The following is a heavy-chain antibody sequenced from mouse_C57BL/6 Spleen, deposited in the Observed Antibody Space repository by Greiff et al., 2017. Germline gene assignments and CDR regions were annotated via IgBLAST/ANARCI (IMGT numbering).Heavy chain of an antibody. J-gene: IGHJ3*01. CDR2: INPSTGGT. D-gene: IGHD2-1*01. CDR1: GYSFTGYY. Sequence: VQLQQSGPELVKPGASVKISCKASGYSFTGYYMNWVKQSPEKSLEWIGEINPSTGGTTYNQKFKAKATLTVDKSSSTAYMQLKSLTSEDSAVYDCARRGNWAYWGQGTLVTVSA. V-gene: IGHV1-42*01. CDR3: ARRGNWAY.